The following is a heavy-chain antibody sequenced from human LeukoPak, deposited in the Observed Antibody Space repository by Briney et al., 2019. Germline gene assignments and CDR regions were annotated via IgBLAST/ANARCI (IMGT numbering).Heavy chain of an antibody. CDR1: GFTFTSSA. V-gene: IGHV1-58*02. CDR3: AAGYCSSTSCYVSAFDI. D-gene: IGHD2-2*01. CDR2: IVVGSGNT. J-gene: IGHJ3*02. Sequence: GASVKVSCKASGFTFTSSAMQWVRQARGQRLEWIGWIVVGSGNTNYAQKFQERVTITRDMSTSTAYMELSSLRSEDTAVYYCAAGYCSSTSCYVSAFDIWGQGTMVTVSS.